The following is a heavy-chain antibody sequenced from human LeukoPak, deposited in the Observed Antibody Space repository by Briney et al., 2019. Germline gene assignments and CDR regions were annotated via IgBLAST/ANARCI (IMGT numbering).Heavy chain of an antibody. CDR2: IRYDGSNK. J-gene: IGHJ4*02. CDR3: ARDPSECSGGSCYLFDY. D-gene: IGHD2-15*01. CDR1: GFTFSSYG. Sequence: GGSLRLSCAASGFTFSSYGMHWVRQAPGKGLEWVAFIRYDGSNKYYADSVKGRFTISRDNAKNSLYLQMNSLRAEDTAVYYCARDPSECSGGSCYLFDYWGQGTLVTVSS. V-gene: IGHV3-30*02.